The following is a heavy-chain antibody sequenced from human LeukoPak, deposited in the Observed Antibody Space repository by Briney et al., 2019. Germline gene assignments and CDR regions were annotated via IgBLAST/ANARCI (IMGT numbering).Heavy chain of an antibody. J-gene: IGHJ5*02. CDR2: LKKDGSEK. CDR3: ARDYYGSGSYYPPFDP. D-gene: IGHD3-10*01. CDR1: GFSFSNYW. V-gene: IGHV3-7*03. Sequence: GGSLRLTCSASGFSFSNYWMSWVGQAPGKGLEWVANLKKDGSEKYYEDSVKGRFTISRDNAKNSLYLQMNSLRAEDTAVYYCARDYYGSGSYYPPFDPWGQGTLVIVSS.